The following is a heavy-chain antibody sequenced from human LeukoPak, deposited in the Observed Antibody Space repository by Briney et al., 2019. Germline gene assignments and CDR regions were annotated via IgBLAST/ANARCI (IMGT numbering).Heavy chain of an antibody. CDR1: GGSISSGDYY. V-gene: IGHV4-30-4*01. Sequence: PSETLSLTCTVSGGSISSGDYYWSWIRQPPGKGLEWIGYIYYSGSTYYNPSLKSRVTISVDTSKNQFSLKLSSVTAADTAVYYCARCGGPGLWFDPWGQGTLVTVSS. CDR3: ARCGGPGLWFDP. CDR2: IYYSGST. D-gene: IGHD2-21*01. J-gene: IGHJ5*02.